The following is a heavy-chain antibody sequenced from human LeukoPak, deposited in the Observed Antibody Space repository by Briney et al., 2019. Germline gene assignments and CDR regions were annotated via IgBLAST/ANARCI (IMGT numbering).Heavy chain of an antibody. V-gene: IGHV4-59*12. CDR3: ARGQWFRAF. D-gene: IGHD3-10*01. CDR2: LYGST. J-gene: IGHJ4*02. CDR1: GGSISTYY. Sequence: SETLSLTCTVSGGSISTYYWSWIRQPPGKGLEWIGYLYGSTHYNPSLKSRVTISVDTSKNQFSLKMNSVTAADTAVYYCARGQWFRAFWSRGTPVTVSS.